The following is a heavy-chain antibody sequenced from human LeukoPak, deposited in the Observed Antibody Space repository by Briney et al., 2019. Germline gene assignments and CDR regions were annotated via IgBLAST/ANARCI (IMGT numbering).Heavy chain of an antibody. D-gene: IGHD2-2*01. CDR1: GFTFSSHW. Sequence: GGSLRLSCAASGFTFSSHWMHWVRQAPGKGLVWVSHINGDGSSTDYADFVKGRFTISRDNAKNTVYLQMNSLRAEDTAVYYCAVVPYFYMDVWGKGTTVTISS. J-gene: IGHJ6*03. CDR2: INGDGSST. V-gene: IGHV3-74*01. CDR3: AVVPYFYMDV.